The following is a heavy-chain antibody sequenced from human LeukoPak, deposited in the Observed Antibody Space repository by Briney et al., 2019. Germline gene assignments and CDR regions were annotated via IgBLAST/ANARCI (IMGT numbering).Heavy chain of an antibody. CDR3: ATSIAALFYLGDY. J-gene: IGHJ4*02. CDR2: IIPIFGTA. D-gene: IGHD6-6*01. CDR1: GGTFSSYT. V-gene: IGHV1-69*05. Sequence: HWASVKVSCTASGGTFSSYTISWVRQAPGEGLEWMGGIIPIFGTADYAQKFQGRVTITTDESTSTAHMELSSLRSEDTAVYYCATSIAALFYLGDYWGQGTLVTVSS.